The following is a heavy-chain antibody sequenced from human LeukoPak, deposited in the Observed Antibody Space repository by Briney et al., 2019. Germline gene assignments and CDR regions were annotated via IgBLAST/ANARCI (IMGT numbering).Heavy chain of an antibody. CDR1: GYTFTSYG. CDR3: ARGGSTIVVVPASNLPSDY. V-gene: IGHV1-18*01. J-gene: IGHJ4*02. CDR2: ISAYNGNT. Sequence: ASVKVSCKASGYTFTSYGISWVRQAPGQGLEWMGWISAYNGNTNYAQKLQGRVTMTTDTSTSTAYMELRSLRSDDTAVYYCARGGSTIVVVPASNLPSDYWGQGTLVTVSS. D-gene: IGHD2-2*01.